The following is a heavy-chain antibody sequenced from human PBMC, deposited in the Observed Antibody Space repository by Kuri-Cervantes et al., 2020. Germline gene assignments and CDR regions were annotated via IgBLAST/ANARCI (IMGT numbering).Heavy chain of an antibody. CDR2: ISYDGSNK. V-gene: IGHV3-30-3*01. D-gene: IGHD3-10*01. J-gene: IGHJ4*02. Sequence: LSLTCAASGFTFSSYAMHWVRQAPGKGLEWVAVISYDGSNKYYADSVKGRFTISRDNSKNTLYLQMNSLRAEDTAVYYCARDRGGNFDYWGQGTLVTVSS. CDR3: ARDRGGNFDY. CDR1: GFTFSSYA.